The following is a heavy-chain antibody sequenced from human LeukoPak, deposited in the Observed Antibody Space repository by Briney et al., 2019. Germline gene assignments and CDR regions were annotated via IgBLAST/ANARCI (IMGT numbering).Heavy chain of an antibody. CDR1: GGSISSSSYY. Sequence: KPSETLSLTCTVSGGSISSSSYYWGWIRQPPGKGLEWIGSIYYGGSTYYNPSLKSRVTISVDTSKNQFSLKLSSVTAADTAVYYCARGRRDGYNLEYFDNWGQGTLVTVSS. CDR2: IYYGGST. V-gene: IGHV4-39*07. J-gene: IGHJ4*02. D-gene: IGHD5-24*01. CDR3: ARGRRDGYNLEYFDN.